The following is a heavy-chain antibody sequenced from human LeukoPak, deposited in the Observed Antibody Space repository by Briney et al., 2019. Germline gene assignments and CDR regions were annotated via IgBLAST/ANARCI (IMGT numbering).Heavy chain of an antibody. CDR2: IYYSGST. D-gene: IGHD6-25*01. Sequence: SETLSLTCTVSGGSISSSSYYWGWIRQPPGKGLEWIGNIYYSGSTYYNPSLKSRVTISVDTSKNQFSLNLSSVTAADTAVYYCARSSGTGTFSYWGQGTLVTVSS. CDR1: GGSISSSSYY. CDR3: ARSSGTGTFSY. V-gene: IGHV4-39*01. J-gene: IGHJ4*02.